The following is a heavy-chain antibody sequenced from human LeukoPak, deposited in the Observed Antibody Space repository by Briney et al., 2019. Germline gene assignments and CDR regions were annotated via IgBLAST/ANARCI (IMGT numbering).Heavy chain of an antibody. CDR3: AKDRRSLRRYFDWSYYSYGMDV. D-gene: IGHD3-9*01. CDR1: GFTVSRYS. CDR2: VSVMGGRT. V-gene: IGHV3-23*01. J-gene: IGHJ6*02. Sequence: GGSLTLVCAASGFTVSRYSMSWVRQAPGKGRGWVSAVSVMGGRTYYADSVKGRFAISRDNSKNTLYLQMNSLRAEDTAVYYCAKDRRSLRRYFDWSYYSYGMDVWGQGTTVTVSS.